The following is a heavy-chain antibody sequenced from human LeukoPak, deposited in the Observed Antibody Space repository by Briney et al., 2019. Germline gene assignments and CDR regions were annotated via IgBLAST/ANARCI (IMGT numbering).Heavy chain of an antibody. CDR1: GGSISSSSYY. V-gene: IGHV4-39*01. J-gene: IGHJ4*02. Sequence: SETLCLTCTVSGGSISSSSYYWGWIRQPPGKGLEWIGSIYYSGSTYYNPSLKSRVTISVDTSKNQFSLKLSSVTAADTAVYYCARLTVTTGLDYWGQGTLVAVSS. CDR2: IYYSGST. CDR3: ARLTVTTGLDY. D-gene: IGHD4-17*01.